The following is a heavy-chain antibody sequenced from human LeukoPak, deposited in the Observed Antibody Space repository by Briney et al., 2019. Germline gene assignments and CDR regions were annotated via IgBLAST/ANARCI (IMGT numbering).Heavy chain of an antibody. Sequence: GGSLRLSCAASGFSFNSDWMDWVRQAPGKGLEWVANIKHDESEKNYLDSVKGRFTISRDNAQNSLYLQMNGLRVEDTAVYYCTRRLDDWGQGTAVIVSS. CDR2: IKHDESEK. J-gene: IGHJ6*02. CDR3: TRRLDD. V-gene: IGHV3-7*01. CDR1: GFSFNSDW.